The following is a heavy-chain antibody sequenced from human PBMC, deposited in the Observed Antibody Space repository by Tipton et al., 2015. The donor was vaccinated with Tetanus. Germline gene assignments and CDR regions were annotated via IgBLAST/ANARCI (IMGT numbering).Heavy chain of an antibody. J-gene: IGHJ6*02. Sequence: CAASGFTFSTYAMHWVRQAPGKGLEWVAVTSYDGTNKVYADSMRGRFTISRDNSKSALYLQMNSLGPEDTAVCYCAGDAGRGDYVGVGVPCYCYGGDVWGRGPTVTVSS. CDR2: TSYDGTNK. CDR1: GFTFSTYA. D-gene: IGHD4-17*01. V-gene: IGHV3-30-3*01. CDR3: AGDAGRGDYVGVGVPCYCYGGDV.